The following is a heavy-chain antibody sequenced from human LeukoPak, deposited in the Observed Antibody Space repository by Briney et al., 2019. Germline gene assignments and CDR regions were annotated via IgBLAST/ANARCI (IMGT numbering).Heavy chain of an antibody. CDR1: GGSFSGYY. V-gene: IGHV4-34*01. D-gene: IGHD3-22*01. Sequence: SETLSLTCAVYGGSFSGYYWSWIRQPPGKGLEWIGEINHSGSTNYNPSLKSRVTISVDTSKNQFSLKLSSVTAADTAVYYCARGGPEYYYDSSGYYLGNWGQGTLVTVSS. CDR2: INHSGST. J-gene: IGHJ4*02. CDR3: ARGGPEYYYDSSGYYLGN.